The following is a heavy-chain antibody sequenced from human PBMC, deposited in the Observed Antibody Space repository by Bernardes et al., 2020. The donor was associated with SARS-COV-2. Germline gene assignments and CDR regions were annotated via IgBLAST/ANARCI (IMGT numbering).Heavy chain of an antibody. D-gene: IGHD3-10*01. V-gene: IGHV2-5*02. J-gene: IGHJ5*02. CDR2: IFWDDDE. CDR1: GFSLHTRGVG. CDR3: AHRGNSFYSGSRFDP. Sequence: SGPTLVNPTQTLTLTCTFSGFSLHTRGVGVGWIRQPPGKALEWLALIFWDDDERYSPSLRSRLTITKDTSKNQVLLTMTNMDPVDTATYYCAHRGNSFYSGSRFDPWGQGILVTVSS.